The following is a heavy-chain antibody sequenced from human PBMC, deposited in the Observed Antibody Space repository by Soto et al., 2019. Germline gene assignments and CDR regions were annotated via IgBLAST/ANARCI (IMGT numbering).Heavy chain of an antibody. Sequence: ASVKVSCKVSGYTLTELSIHWVRQAPGKGLEWMGGFDPEDGETLYAQKFQGRDTMTKDTSKDTAYMDMSSLSSEDTAVYYCARQVPVRAFDIWGQGTMVTVSS. CDR2: FDPEDGET. CDR1: GYTLTELS. J-gene: IGHJ3*02. CDR3: ARQVPVRAFDI. D-gene: IGHD3-10*01. V-gene: IGHV1-24*01.